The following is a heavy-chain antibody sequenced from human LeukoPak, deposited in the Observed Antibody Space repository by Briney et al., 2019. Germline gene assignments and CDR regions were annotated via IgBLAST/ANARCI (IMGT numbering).Heavy chain of an antibody. CDR1: GSGFTSYW. CDR2: IDPGDSDT. CDR3: ARLEFVDYYDSSGYYSY. Sequence: GVALQISCQGSGSGFTSYWIGWVRPMPGKGMGWMGIIDPGDSDTRYSPSFQGQVTISSDKSISTAYLQWSSLKASDTAMYYCARLEFVDYYDSSGYYSYWGQGTLVTVSS. V-gene: IGHV5-51*01. D-gene: IGHD3-22*01. J-gene: IGHJ4*02.